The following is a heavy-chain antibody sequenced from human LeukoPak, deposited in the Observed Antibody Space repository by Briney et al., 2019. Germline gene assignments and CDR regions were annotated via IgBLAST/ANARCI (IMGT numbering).Heavy chain of an antibody. CDR2: IKQDGSQK. Sequence: PGGSLRLSCAASGFTSSSYWMSWVRQAPGKGLEWVANIKQDGSQKYYVDSVKGRFTISRDNAKNSLSLQMNSLRAEDTAVYYCARSVRRSWFDPWGQGTLVTVSS. V-gene: IGHV3-7*03. CDR3: ARSVRRSWFDP. CDR1: GFTSSSYW. D-gene: IGHD2-2*01. J-gene: IGHJ5*02.